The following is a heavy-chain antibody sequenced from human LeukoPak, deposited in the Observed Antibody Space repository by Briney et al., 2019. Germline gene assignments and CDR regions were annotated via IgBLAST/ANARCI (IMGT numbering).Heavy chain of an antibody. J-gene: IGHJ4*02. Sequence: SETLSLTCAVYGGSFSGYYWSWIRQPPGKGLEWIGEINHSGSTNYNPSLWSRVTVSVDTSRNQFSLKLSSVTAADTAVYYCAREYGSGSYYPDYWSQGTLVTVSS. CDR2: INHSGST. V-gene: IGHV4-34*01. D-gene: IGHD3-10*01. CDR3: AREYGSGSYYPDY. CDR1: GGSFSGYY.